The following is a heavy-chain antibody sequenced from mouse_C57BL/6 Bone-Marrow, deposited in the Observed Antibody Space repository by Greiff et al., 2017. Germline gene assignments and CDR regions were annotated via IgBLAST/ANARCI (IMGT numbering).Heavy chain of an antibody. CDR1: GYTFTSYW. CDR3: ARYDTTLPSYWYFDV. J-gene: IGHJ1*03. Sequence: QVQLQQPGAELVKPGASVKLSCKASGYTFTSYWMQWVKQRPGQGLEWIGEIDPSDSYTNYNQKFKGKATLTVDTSSSTAYMQLSSLTSEDSAVYYGARYDTTLPSYWYFDVWCTGTTVTVSS. CDR2: IDPSDSYT. V-gene: IGHV1-50*01. D-gene: IGHD2-12*01.